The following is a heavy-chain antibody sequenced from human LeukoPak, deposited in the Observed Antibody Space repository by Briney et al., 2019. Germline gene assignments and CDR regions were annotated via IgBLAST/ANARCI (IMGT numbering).Heavy chain of an antibody. Sequence: ASVKVSCKASGYTFTSYGISWVRQAPGQGLEWMGWISAYNGNTNYAQKLQGRVTMTTDTSTSTAYMELRSLRSDDTAVYYCASIHSSSSDYYYYMDVWGKGTTVTVSS. CDR2: ISAYNGNT. D-gene: IGHD6-13*01. J-gene: IGHJ6*03. CDR1: GYTFTSYG. CDR3: ASIHSSSSDYYYYMDV. V-gene: IGHV1-18*01.